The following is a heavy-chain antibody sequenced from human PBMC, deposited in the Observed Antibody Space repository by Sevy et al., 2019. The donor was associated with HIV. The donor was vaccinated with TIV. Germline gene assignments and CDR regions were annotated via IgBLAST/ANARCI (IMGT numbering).Heavy chain of an antibody. CDR2: ISAYNGNT. CDR1: GYTFTNYG. J-gene: IGHJ4*02. V-gene: IGHV1-18*01. D-gene: IGHD3-22*01. Sequence: ASVKVSCKASGYTFTNYGVTWVRQAPGQGLEWMGLISAYNGNTKYAEKLQDRVTMTTDTATNTAYMELRSLRSDDTAVYYCARDESFSLIVVDLDYWGQGTLVTVSS. CDR3: ARDESFSLIVVDLDY.